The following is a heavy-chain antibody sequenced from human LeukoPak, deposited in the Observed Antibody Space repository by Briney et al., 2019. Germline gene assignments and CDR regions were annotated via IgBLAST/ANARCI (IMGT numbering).Heavy chain of an antibody. Sequence: PSETLSLTCTVSGDSISSSSYYWGWIRQPPGKGLEWTGSINYSGSTYYNPSLKSRVTISVDTSKNQFSLKLSSVTAADTAVYYCARQTGYYDWFDPWGQGTLVTVSS. CDR3: ARQTGYYDWFDP. J-gene: IGHJ5*02. D-gene: IGHD3-9*01. CDR1: GDSISSSSYY. V-gene: IGHV4-39*01. CDR2: INYSGST.